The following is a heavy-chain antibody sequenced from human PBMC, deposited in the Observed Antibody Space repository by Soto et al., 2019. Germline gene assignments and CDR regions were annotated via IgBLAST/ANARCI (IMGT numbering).Heavy chain of an antibody. V-gene: IGHV5-51*01. CDR3: ARHRRDYPFDI. D-gene: IGHD3-10*01. CDR2: IYAGDTET. Sequence: GESLKISCKGSGYGFTSYWIGWVRQMLGKGLEWMGIIYAGDTETRYSPSFQGLVTISADKSISTAYLQWSSLEASDTAMYYCARHRRDYPFDIWGQGTMVTVSS. CDR1: GYGFTSYW. J-gene: IGHJ3*02.